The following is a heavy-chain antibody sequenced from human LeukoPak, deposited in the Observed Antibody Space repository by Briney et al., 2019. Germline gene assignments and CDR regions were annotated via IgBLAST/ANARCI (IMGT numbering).Heavy chain of an antibody. D-gene: IGHD4-23*01. CDR3: ARGWLAETTVVTPYNY. CDR1: GGTFSSHD. J-gene: IGHJ4*02. V-gene: IGHV1-69*13. CDR2: ITPMFGTA. Sequence: GASVKVSCKASGGTFSSHDISWVRQAPGQGLEWMGGITPMFGTAVYVQKFQGRVTITAVESMSTAYMELSSLRSEDTAIYYCARGWLAETTVVTPYNYWGQGTLVTVSS.